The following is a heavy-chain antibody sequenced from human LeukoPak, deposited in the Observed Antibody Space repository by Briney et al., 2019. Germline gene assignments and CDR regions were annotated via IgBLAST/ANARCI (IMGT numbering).Heavy chain of an antibody. Sequence: SETLSLTCTVSGGSISSHYWSWIRQPPGKGLEWIAYLFDSVNTKDNPSLQSRLTLSADTSRNQFSLRLSSVTAADTAVYYCATIKRGSIFGYFDFWGQGIKVTVSS. CDR3: ATIKRGSIFGYFDF. J-gene: IGHJ4*02. CDR1: GGSISSHY. V-gene: IGHV4-59*11. CDR2: LFDSVNT. D-gene: IGHD5-18*01.